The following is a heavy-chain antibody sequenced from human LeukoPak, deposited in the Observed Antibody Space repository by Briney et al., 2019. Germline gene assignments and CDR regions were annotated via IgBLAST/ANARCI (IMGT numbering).Heavy chain of an antibody. V-gene: IGHV3-15*01. Sequence: GGSLRLSCAASGFTFSNAWMSWVRQAPGKGLEWVGRIKSKTDGGTTDYAAPVKGRFTISRDDSKNTLYLQMNSLKTEDTAVYYCTSRGYYYDSSGYSFWGQGTLVTVSS. J-gene: IGHJ4*02. CDR1: GFTFSNAW. CDR2: IKSKTDGGTT. CDR3: TSRGYYYDSSGYSF. D-gene: IGHD3-22*01.